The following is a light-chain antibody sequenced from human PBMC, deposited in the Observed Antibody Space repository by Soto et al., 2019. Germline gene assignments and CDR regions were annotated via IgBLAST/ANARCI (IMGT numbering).Light chain of an antibody. CDR1: SSNIGKHY. Sequence: QSVLTQPPSVSAAPGQKVTISCSGSSSNIGKHYVSWYQQLPGTAPKLLIYDNSKRPSGTPDRFSGSKSGTSATLGITGLQTGDEADYYCGAWDSSGAWASSPSGGGVVFGGGTKLTVL. V-gene: IGLV1-51*01. J-gene: IGLJ3*02. CDR2: DNS. CDR3: GAWDSSGAWASSPSGGGVV.